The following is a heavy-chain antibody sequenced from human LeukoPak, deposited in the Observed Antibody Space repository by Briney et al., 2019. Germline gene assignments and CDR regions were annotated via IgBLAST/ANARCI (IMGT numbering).Heavy chain of an antibody. Sequence: SETLSLTCTVSGGSISSSSYYWSWIRQPPGKGLEWIGEINHSGSTNYNPSLKSRVTISVDTSKNQFSLKLSSVTAADTAVYYCARDVKIGATWNYILGNFDYWGQGTLVSVSS. D-gene: IGHD1-7*01. V-gene: IGHV4-39*07. CDR2: INHSGST. J-gene: IGHJ4*02. CDR3: ARDVKIGATWNYILGNFDY. CDR1: GGSISSSSYY.